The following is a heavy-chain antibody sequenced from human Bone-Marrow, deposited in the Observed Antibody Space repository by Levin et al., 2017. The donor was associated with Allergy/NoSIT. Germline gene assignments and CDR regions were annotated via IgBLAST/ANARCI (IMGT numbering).Heavy chain of an antibody. V-gene: IGHV3-30*18. CDR2: ISYDGSNK. CDR1: GFTFSSYG. CDR3: AKTEFVVRGADTGYGMDV. D-gene: IGHD3-10*01. Sequence: GESLKISCAASGFTFSSYGMHWVRQAPGKGLEWVAVISYDGSNKYYADSVKGRFTISRDNSKNTLYLQMNSLRAEDTAVYYCAKTEFVVRGADTGYGMDVWGQGTTVTVSS. J-gene: IGHJ6*02.